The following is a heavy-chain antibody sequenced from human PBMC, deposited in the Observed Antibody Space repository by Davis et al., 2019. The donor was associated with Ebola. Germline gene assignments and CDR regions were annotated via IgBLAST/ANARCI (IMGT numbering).Heavy chain of an antibody. V-gene: IGHV3-30*02. D-gene: IGHD2-2*01. CDR1: GFTFSTFG. CDR3: ARRRGGTCTSATCYGRFDP. CDR2: VRYDGSDK. J-gene: IGHJ5*02. Sequence: PGGSLRLSCSASGFTFSTFGMFWVRQAPGKGLEWVAFVRYDGSDKYYGDSVKGRFTISRDNSKNTLYLQMNSLRAEDTAIYYCARRRGGTCTSATCYGRFDPWGQGTLVTVSS.